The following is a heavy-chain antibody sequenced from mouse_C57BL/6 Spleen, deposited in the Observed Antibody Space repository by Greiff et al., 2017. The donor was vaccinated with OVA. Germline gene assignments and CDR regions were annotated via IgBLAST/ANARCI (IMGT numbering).Heavy chain of an antibody. CDR2: IDPSDSET. Sequence: QVQLQQPGAELVRPGSSVKLSCKASGYTFTSYWMHWVKQRPIQGLEWIGNIDPSDSETHYNQKFKDKATLTADKSSSTAYMQLSSLTSEDSAVYYCARGHGSSPYYFDYWGQGTTLTVSS. CDR1: GYTFTSYW. V-gene: IGHV1-52*01. D-gene: IGHD1-1*01. CDR3: ARGHGSSPYYFDY. J-gene: IGHJ2*01.